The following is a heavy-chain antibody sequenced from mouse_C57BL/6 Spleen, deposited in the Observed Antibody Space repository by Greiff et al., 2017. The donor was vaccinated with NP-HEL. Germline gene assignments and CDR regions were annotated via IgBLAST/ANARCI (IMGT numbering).Heavy chain of an antibody. V-gene: IGHV3-1*01. J-gene: IGHJ3*01. CDR3: AREGNDYGGFAY. D-gene: IGHD2-4*01. CDR1: GYSITSGYD. Sequence: EVQLQQSGPGMVKPSQSLSLTCTVTGYSITSGYDWHWIRHFPGNKLEWMGYISYSGSTNYNPSLKSRISITHDTSKNHFFLKLNSVTTEDTATYYCAREGNDYGGFAYWGQGTLVTVSA. CDR2: ISYSGST.